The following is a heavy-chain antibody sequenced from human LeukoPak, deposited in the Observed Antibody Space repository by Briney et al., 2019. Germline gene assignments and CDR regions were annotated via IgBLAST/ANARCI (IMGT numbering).Heavy chain of an antibody. CDR3: ARDGTTVTTDRLYYYYGMDV. D-gene: IGHD4-11*01. CDR2: ISSSSSYI. V-gene: IGHV3-21*01. CDR1: GFTYKMYA. J-gene: IGHJ6*02. Sequence: GGSLRLSCVASGFTYKMYAMNWVRQAPGKGLEWVSSISSSSSYIYYADSVKGRFTISRDNAKNSLYLQMNSLRAEDTAVYYCARDGTTVTTDRLYYYYGMDVWGQGTTVTVSS.